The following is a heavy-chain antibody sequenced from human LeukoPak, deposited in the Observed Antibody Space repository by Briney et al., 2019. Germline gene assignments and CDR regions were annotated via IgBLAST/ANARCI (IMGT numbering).Heavy chain of an antibody. V-gene: IGHV1-2*02. Sequence: ASVKVSCKASGYTFTGYYMHWVRQAPGQGLEWMGWINPNSGGTNYAQKFQGRVTMTRDTSIGTAYMELSRLRSDDTAVYYCARDRGYCSSTSCPPDDWFDPWGQGTLVTVSS. J-gene: IGHJ5*02. CDR1: GYTFTGYY. D-gene: IGHD2-2*01. CDR3: ARDRGYCSSTSCPPDDWFDP. CDR2: INPNSGGT.